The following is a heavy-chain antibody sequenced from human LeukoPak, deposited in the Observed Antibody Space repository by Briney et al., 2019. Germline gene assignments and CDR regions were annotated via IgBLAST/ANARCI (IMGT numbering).Heavy chain of an antibody. D-gene: IGHD1-26*01. CDR3: ARLYSGSYIY. CDR2: IYHSGST. CDR1: GYSISSGYY. V-gene: IGHV4-38-2*02. J-gene: IGHJ4*02. Sequence: PSETLSLTCTVSGYSISSGYYWGRIRQPPGKGLEWIGSIYHSGSTYYNPSLKSRVTISVDTSKNQFSLKLSSVTAADTAVYYCARLYSGSYIYWGQGTLVTVSS.